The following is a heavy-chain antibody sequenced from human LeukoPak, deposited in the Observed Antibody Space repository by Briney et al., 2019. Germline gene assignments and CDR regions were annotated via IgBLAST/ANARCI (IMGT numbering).Heavy chain of an antibody. V-gene: IGHV4-4*07. D-gene: IGHD2-2*01. J-gene: IGHJ6*02. CDR3: ARDCSSTSCYFYYYYGMDV. CDR1: GGSFSGYY. Sequence: SETLSLTCAVYGGSFSGYYWSWIRQPAGKGLEWIGRIYTSGSTNYNPSLKSRVTMSVDTSKNQFSLKLSSVTAADTAVYYCARDCSSTSCYFYYYYGMDVWGQGTTVTVSS. CDR2: IYTSGST.